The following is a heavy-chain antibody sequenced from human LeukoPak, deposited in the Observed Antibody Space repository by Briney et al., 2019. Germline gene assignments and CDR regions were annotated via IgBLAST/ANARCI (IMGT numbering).Heavy chain of an antibody. CDR3: ARTPPKGDIDT. D-gene: IGHD2-21*02. Sequence: GSVKVSFKASDYSFSNFHFNWVRQARGQGLEWIGWVSPKTGDRGFALKFQGRVTMTSDSSEATIYMELRSLTSEDTAVYYCARTPPKGDIDTWGQGTMVTVSS. CDR2: VSPKTGDR. V-gene: IGHV1-8*01. CDR1: DYSFSNFH. J-gene: IGHJ5*02.